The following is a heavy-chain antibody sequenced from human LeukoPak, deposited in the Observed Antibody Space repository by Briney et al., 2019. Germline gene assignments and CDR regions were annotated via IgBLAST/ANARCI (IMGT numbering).Heavy chain of an antibody. Sequence: SGTLSLTCTVSGGSFSSYDWSWIPQPPGKGREWLGCIYYTGSTNYNPSPKSRVTISVGTSKNQFSLKLSSVTAADTAVYYCATGRAYSSVDYWGQGTLVTVSS. J-gene: IGHJ4*02. CDR1: GGSFSSYD. CDR3: ATGRAYSSVDY. V-gene: IGHV4-59*01. D-gene: IGHD6-19*01. CDR2: IYYTGST.